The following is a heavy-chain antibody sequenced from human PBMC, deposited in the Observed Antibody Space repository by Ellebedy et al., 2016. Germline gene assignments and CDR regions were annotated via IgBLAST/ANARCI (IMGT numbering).Heavy chain of an antibody. J-gene: IGHJ2*01. V-gene: IGHV4-34*01. CDR3: ARLDGYDPYWYFDL. CDR1: GGSISSYY. Sequence: SETLSLXXTVSGGSISSYYWSWIRQPPGKGLEWIGEINHSGSTSYNPSLKSRVTISVDTSKNQFSLKLSSVTAADTAVYYCARLDGYDPYWYFDLWGRGTLVTVSS. CDR2: INHSGST. D-gene: IGHD5-24*01.